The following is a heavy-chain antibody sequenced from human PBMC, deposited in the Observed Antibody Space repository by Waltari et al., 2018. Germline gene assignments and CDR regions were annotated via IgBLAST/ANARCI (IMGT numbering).Heavy chain of an antibody. V-gene: IGHV3-23*01. Sequence: EVQLLESGGGLVQPGGSLRLSCIASGFTFGNYDMNWVRQVAGRGLEWFSRVSGSAALTDYADSVKGRFIISRENSKNTLFLQMNSLRAEDTAIYYCAKDLTGWGAFDIWGQGTMVTVSS. CDR3: AKDLTGWGAFDI. CDR2: VSGSAALT. J-gene: IGHJ3*02. D-gene: IGHD1-20*01. CDR1: GFTFGNYD.